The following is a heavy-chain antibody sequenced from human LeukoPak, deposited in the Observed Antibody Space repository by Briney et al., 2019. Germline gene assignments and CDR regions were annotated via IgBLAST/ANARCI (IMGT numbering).Heavy chain of an antibody. J-gene: IGHJ3*02. CDR2: IYYSGST. D-gene: IGHD3-3*01. V-gene: IGHV4-39*01. CDR3: ARRAQDDFWSGYRQTFDI. Sequence: SETLSLTCTVSGGSISSSSYYWGWIRQPPGKGLEWVGSIYYSGSTYYNPSLKSRVTISVDTSKNQFSLKLSSVTAADTAVYYCARRAQDDFWSGYRQTFDIWGLGTMVTVSS. CDR1: GGSISSSSYY.